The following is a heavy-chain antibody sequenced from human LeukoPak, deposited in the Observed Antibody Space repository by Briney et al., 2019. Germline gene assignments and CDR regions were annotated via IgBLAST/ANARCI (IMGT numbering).Heavy chain of an antibody. CDR3: AKSAPVVKDAFDI. V-gene: IGHV3-43*02. D-gene: IGHD3-22*01. CDR1: GFTFDDYA. CDR2: ISGVGGST. Sequence: GGSLRLSCAASGFTFDDYAMHWVRQAPGKGLEWVSLISGVGGSTYYADSVKGRFTISRDNCKNSLYVQMNSLITEDTALYYCAKSAPVVKDAFDIWGQGTMVTVSS. J-gene: IGHJ3*02.